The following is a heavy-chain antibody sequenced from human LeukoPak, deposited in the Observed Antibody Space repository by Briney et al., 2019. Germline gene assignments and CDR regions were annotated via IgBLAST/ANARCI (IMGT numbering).Heavy chain of an antibody. Sequence: GGSLRLSCAASGFTFSSYAMSWVRQAPGKGLEWVANIKQDGSEKYYVDSVKGRFTISRDNAKNSLYLQMNSLRAEDTAVYYCARELKGATTPGFDYWGQGTLVTVSS. J-gene: IGHJ4*02. CDR3: ARELKGATTPGFDY. CDR2: IKQDGSEK. D-gene: IGHD1-26*01. V-gene: IGHV3-7*01. CDR1: GFTFSSYA.